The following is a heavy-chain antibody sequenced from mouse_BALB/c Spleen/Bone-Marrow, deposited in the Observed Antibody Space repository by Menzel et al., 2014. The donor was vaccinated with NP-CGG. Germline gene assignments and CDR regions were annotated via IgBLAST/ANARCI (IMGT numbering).Heavy chain of an antibody. D-gene: IGHD2-2*01. CDR1: GYSFTGYT. CDR2: INPYNGGT. J-gene: IGHJ4*01. V-gene: IGHV1-18*01. CDR3: ARDGYDRVYAMDY. Sequence: EVQLQESGPELVKPGASMKISCKASGYSFTGYTMNWVKQSHGKNLEWIGLINPYNGGTSYNQKFEGKATLTVDESSSTAYMELLSLTSEVSAVYYCARDGYDRVYAMDYWGQGTSVTVSS.